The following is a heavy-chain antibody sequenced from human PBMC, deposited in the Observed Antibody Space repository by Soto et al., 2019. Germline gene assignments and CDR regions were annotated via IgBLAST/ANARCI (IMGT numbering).Heavy chain of an antibody. CDR3: ARDGDIVVVPASSRYYYMDV. V-gene: IGHV1-3*01. CDR1: GYTFTSYA. CDR2: INAGNGNT. J-gene: IGHJ6*03. D-gene: IGHD2-2*01. Sequence: ASVKVSCKASGYTFTSYAMHWVRQAPGQRLEWMGWINAGNGNTKYSQKFQGRVTITRDTSASTAYMELSSLRSEDTAVYYCARDGDIVVVPASSRYYYMDVWGKGTTVTAP.